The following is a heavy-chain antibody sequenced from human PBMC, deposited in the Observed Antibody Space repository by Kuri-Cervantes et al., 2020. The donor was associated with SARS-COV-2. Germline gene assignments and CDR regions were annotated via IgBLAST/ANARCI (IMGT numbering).Heavy chain of an antibody. Sequence: GESLKISCAASGFTFSNYGMHWVRQAPGKGLEWVAFISYDGSNKYYADSVKGRFTISRDNSKNTLYLQMNSLRAEDTAVYCCAEDRIDIGYYYYYYGMDVWGQGTTVTVSS. CDR3: AEDRIDIGYYYYYYGMDV. V-gene: IGHV3-30*18. J-gene: IGHJ6*02. CDR1: GFTFSNYG. D-gene: IGHD2-15*01. CDR2: ISYDGSNK.